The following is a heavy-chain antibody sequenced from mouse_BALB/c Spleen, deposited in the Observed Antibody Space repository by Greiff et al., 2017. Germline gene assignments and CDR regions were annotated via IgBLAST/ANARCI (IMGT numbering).Heavy chain of an antibody. J-gene: IGHJ4*01. D-gene: IGHD1-1*01. CDR1: GYTFTSYW. Sequence: VQLQQSGAELARPGASVKLSCKASGYTFTSYWMQWVKQRPGQGLEWIGAIYPGDGDTRYTQKFKGKATLTADKSSSTAYMQLSSLASEDSAVYYGASMGGSSYVENAMDYWGQGTSVTVSS. V-gene: IGHV1-87*01. CDR2: IYPGDGDT. CDR3: ASMGGSSYVENAMDY.